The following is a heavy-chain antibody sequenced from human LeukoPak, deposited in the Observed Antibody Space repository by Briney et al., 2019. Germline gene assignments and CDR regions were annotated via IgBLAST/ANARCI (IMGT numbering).Heavy chain of an antibody. CDR2: IYISGST. CDR1: GXSIGSYY. CDR3: AREFAY. V-gene: IGHV4-4*07. J-gene: IGHJ4*02. Sequence: PSETLSLTRTVSGXSIGSYYWNWIRQPAGKGLEWIGLIYISGSTNYNPSLKSRVTMSVDTSKNQFSLKLSSVTAADTAVYYCAREFAYWGQGTLVTVSS.